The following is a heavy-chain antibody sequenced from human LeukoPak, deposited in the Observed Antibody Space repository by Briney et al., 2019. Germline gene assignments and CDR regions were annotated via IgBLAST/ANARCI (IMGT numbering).Heavy chain of an antibody. D-gene: IGHD6-13*01. V-gene: IGHV3-23*01. J-gene: IGHJ4*02. CDR2: ISASAGTT. CDR1: RFTFSNYA. Sequence: PGGSLRLSCAASRFTFSNYAMTWVRQTPGKGLEWVSAISASAGTTYYADSAKGRFTISRDSSKNTLYLQMNSLRSDDTALYYCAKGGSSWSYYFDYWGQGTLVTVSS. CDR3: AKGGSSWSYYFDY.